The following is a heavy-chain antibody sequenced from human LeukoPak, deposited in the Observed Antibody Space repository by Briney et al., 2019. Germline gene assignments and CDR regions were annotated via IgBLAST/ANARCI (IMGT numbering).Heavy chain of an antibody. D-gene: IGHD6-19*01. CDR2: VSGSGDST. Sequence: PGGSLRLSCAVSGIPFKKYGMHWVRQAPGKGLEWVSGVSGSGDSTYYTDSVKGRFTISRDNSKNTLYLQMNSLRAEDTAVYYCAKAHSSGWYNYFDYWGQGTLVTVSS. V-gene: IGHV3-23*01. J-gene: IGHJ4*02. CDR3: AKAHSSGWYNYFDY. CDR1: GIPFKKYG.